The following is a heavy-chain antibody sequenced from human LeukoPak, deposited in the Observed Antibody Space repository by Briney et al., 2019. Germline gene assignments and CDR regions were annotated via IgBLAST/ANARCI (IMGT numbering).Heavy chain of an antibody. CDR1: GGSISSFF. J-gene: IGHJ4*02. V-gene: IGHV4-59*01. D-gene: IGHD5-18*01. Sequence: PSETLSLTCSVSGGSISSFFWSWIRQPPGKGLDWIGYIFYSGSTDYNPSLKSRVTISVDRSRKQFSLKSSSVTAADTAVYYCAKTRRGSLGLFDTWGQGTLVTVSS. CDR2: IFYSGST. CDR3: AKTRRGSLGLFDT.